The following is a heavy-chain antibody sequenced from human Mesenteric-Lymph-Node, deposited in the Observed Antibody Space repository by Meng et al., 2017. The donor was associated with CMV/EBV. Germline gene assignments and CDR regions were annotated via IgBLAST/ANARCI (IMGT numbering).Heavy chain of an antibody. CDR2: INHSGST. CDR3: ARGVGDY. J-gene: IGHJ4*02. CDR1: GGSFSGYY. V-gene: IGHV4-34*01. Sequence: ESLKISCAVYGGSFSGYYWSWIRQPPGKGLEWIGEINHSGSTNYNPSLKSRVTISVDTSKNQFSLKLSSVTAADTAVYYCARGVGDYWGQGTLVTVSS. D-gene: IGHD3-16*01.